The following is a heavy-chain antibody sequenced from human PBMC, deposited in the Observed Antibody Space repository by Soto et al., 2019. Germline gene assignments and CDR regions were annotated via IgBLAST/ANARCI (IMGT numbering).Heavy chain of an antibody. CDR1: GFTFSSYA. CDR3: EKVMIPNDDINFDY. D-gene: IGHD3-9*01. CDR2: ISGSGGST. V-gene: IGHV3-23*01. J-gene: IGHJ4*02. Sequence: GGSLRLSCAASGFTFSSYAMSWVRQAPGKGLEWVSAISGSGGSTYYADSVKGRFTISRDNSKNTLYLQMNSLRAEHTAVYYCEKVMIPNDDINFDYWGQGTLVNVSS.